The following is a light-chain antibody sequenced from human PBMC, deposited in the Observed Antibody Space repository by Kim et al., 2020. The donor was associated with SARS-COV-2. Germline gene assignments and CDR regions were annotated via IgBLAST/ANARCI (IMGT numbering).Light chain of an antibody. V-gene: IGLV3-19*01. Sequence: VALGQTVRITCQGDSLRSYYATWYQQKPEQAPILVIYGKNNRPSGIPDRFSGSSSGNTASLTITGTQAGDEADYYCNSRDSNNNVLFGGGTRLTFL. CDR3: NSRDSNNNVL. CDR2: GKN. CDR1: SLRSYY. J-gene: IGLJ2*01.